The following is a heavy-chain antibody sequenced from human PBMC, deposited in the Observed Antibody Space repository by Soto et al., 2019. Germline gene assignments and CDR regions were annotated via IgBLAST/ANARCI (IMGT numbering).Heavy chain of an antibody. CDR3: ARVSGPIVAFDY. Sequence: PSETLSLTCTVSGGSISSGDYYWSWIRQPPGKGLEWIGYIYYSGSTYHNPSLKSRVTISVDTSKNQFSLKLSSVTAADTAVYYCARVSGPIVAFDYWGQGTLVTVSS. CDR1: GGSISSGDYY. CDR2: IYYSGST. J-gene: IGHJ4*02. V-gene: IGHV4-30-4*01. D-gene: IGHD2-15*01.